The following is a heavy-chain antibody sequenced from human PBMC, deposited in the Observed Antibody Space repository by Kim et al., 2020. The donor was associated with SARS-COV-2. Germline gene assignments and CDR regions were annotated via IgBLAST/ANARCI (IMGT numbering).Heavy chain of an antibody. CDR3: ARSWAEGPTGGDY. D-gene: IGHD3-16*01. V-gene: IGHV3-23*01. Sequence: TGPVRGRFTISRDNCKNMLYLQMNSLRAEDTAIYSCARSWAEGPTGGDYWGQGSLVTVSS. J-gene: IGHJ4*02.